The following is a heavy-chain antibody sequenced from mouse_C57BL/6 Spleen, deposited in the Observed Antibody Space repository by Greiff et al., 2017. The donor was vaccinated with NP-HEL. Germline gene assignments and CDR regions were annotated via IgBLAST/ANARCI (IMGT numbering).Heavy chain of an antibody. D-gene: IGHD1-1*01. Sequence: EVKLVESGGGLVKPGGSLKLSCAASGFTFSDYGMHWVRQAPEKGLEWVAYISSGSSTIYYADTVKGRFTISRDNAKNTMFLQMTSLRSEDTAIYYCARNYYYGSSSFAYWGQGTLVTVSA. CDR2: ISSGSSTI. V-gene: IGHV5-17*01. J-gene: IGHJ3*01. CDR3: ARNYYYGSSSFAY. CDR1: GFTFSDYG.